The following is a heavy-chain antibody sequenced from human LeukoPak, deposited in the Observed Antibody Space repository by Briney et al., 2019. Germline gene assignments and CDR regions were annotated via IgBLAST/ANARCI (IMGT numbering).Heavy chain of an antibody. J-gene: IGHJ4*02. CDR2: ISAYNGNT. CDR3: ARDGRYCSGGSCYALFPSDY. D-gene: IGHD2-15*01. Sequence: ASVKVSCTASGYTFTSYGISWVRQAPGQGLEWTGWISAYNGNTNYAQKLQGRVTMTTDTSTSTAYMELRSLRSDDTAVYYCARDGRYCSGGSCYALFPSDYWGQGTLVTVSS. CDR1: GYTFTSYG. V-gene: IGHV1-18*01.